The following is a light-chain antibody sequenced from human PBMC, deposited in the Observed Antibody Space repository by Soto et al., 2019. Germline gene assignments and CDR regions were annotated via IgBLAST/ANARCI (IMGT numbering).Light chain of an antibody. CDR3: MQALQTPWT. J-gene: IGKJ1*01. Sequence: DIVMTHSPLSLPVTPGEPASISCRSSQSLLHSNGYNYLDWYLQKPGQSPQLLIYLGSNRASGVPDRFSGSGSGKDFTLKISRVEAEDVGVYYCMQALQTPWTFGQGIKVDIX. V-gene: IGKV2-28*01. CDR1: QSLLHSNGYNY. CDR2: LGS.